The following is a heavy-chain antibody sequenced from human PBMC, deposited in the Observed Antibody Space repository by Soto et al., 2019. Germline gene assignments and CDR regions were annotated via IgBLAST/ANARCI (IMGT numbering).Heavy chain of an antibody. D-gene: IGHD6-13*01. J-gene: IGHJ5*02. CDR2: IYYSGST. Sequence: SETLPLTCTVSGGSIGSYYWSWIRQPPGKGLEWIGYIYYSGSTNYNPSLKSRVTISVDTSKNQFSLKLSSVTAADTAVYYCARAPIAAAGTWWFDPWGQGTLVTVSS. CDR3: ARAPIAAAGTWWFDP. CDR1: GGSIGSYY. V-gene: IGHV4-59*01.